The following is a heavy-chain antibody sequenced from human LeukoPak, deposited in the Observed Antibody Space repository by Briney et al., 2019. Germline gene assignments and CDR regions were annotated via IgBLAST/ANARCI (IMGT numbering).Heavy chain of an antibody. Sequence: ASVNVSCKASGYTFTSYAMHWVRQAPGQRLEWMGWINAGNGNTKYSQKFQGRVTITRDTSASTAYMELSSLRSEDTAVYYCARFHCSGGSCYVLGSSEAFDIWGQGTMVTVSS. D-gene: IGHD2-15*01. CDR1: GYTFTSYA. J-gene: IGHJ3*02. CDR3: ARFHCSGGSCYVLGSSEAFDI. V-gene: IGHV1-3*01. CDR2: INAGNGNT.